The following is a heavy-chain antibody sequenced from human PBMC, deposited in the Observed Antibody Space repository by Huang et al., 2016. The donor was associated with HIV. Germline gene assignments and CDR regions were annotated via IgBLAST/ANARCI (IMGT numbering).Heavy chain of an antibody. V-gene: IGHV7-4-1*02. CDR3: ARRWIQDY. J-gene: IGHJ4*02. CDR1: GYNFTTYA. Sequence: QVQLVQSGSELKKPGASVKLSCWASGYNFTTYALNWVRQAPGQGLEWMGWSNTKTWNPTSAQCFTGRFVVSLDTSVSTSYLQFTGLKAEDTAVYYCARRWIQDYWGQGTLVTVSS. D-gene: IGHD5-18*01. CDR2: SNTKTWNP.